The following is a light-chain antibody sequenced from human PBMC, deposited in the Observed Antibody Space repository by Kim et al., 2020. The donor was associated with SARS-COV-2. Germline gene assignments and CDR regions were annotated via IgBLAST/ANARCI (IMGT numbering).Light chain of an antibody. CDR3: QLYNEWPPIT. CDR1: QSVNDN. V-gene: IGKV3-15*01. J-gene: IGKJ5*01. Sequence: EIVMTQSPATLSVSPGERATLSCRASQSVNDNLAWYQQKVGQTPRLLIYCASTRAPGIPARFSGSGSGTEFTLTVSSLQSEDFAVYYCQLYNEWPPITFVQGARREIK. CDR2: CAS.